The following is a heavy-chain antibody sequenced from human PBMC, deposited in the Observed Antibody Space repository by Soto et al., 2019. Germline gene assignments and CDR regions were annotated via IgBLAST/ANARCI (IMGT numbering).Heavy chain of an antibody. V-gene: IGHV5-10-1*01. D-gene: IGHD4-17*01. CDR2: SNPTDSET. CDR3: ASPTMTSTSFYYAMDV. J-gene: IGHJ6*02. CDR1: GHRFTTYW. Sequence: GESLKSACKTSGHRFTTYWISWVRQMPGKGLEYMGKSNPTDSETNYSPSFEGHVTFSVDRSTSTAYVPWNSLKASDTAMYYCASPTMTSTSFYYAMDVWGQGTTVTVSS.